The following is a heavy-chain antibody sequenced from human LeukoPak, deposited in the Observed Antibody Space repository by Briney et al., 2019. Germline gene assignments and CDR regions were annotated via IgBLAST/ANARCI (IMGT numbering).Heavy chain of an antibody. Sequence: GGSLRLSCAASGFTFSSYAMSWVRQAPGKGLEWVSAISGSGGSTYYADSVKGRFTISRDNSKNTLYLQMNSLRAEDTAVYYCARDWGAVAGTPYDDYWGQGTLVTVSS. J-gene: IGHJ4*02. V-gene: IGHV3-23*01. CDR3: ARDWGAVAGTPYDDY. CDR1: GFTFSSYA. CDR2: ISGSGGST. D-gene: IGHD6-19*01.